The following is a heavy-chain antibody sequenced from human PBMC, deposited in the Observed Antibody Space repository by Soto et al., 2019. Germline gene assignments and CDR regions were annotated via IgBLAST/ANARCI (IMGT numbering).Heavy chain of an antibody. D-gene: IGHD1-26*01. CDR3: ARLVGATFTNYFDY. Sequence: SETLSLTCTVSGGSISSSSYYWGWIRQPPGKGLEWIGSIYYSGSTYYNPSLKSRVTISVDTSKNQFSLKLSSVTAADTAVYYCARLVGATFTNYFDYWGQGTLVTVSS. CDR1: GGSISSSSYY. CDR2: IYYSGST. V-gene: IGHV4-39*01. J-gene: IGHJ4*02.